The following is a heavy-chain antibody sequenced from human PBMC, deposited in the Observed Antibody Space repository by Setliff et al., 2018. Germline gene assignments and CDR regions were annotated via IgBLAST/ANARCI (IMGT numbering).Heavy chain of an antibody. D-gene: IGHD1-26*01. CDR3: ARGDTIGFGAFDI. CDR2: IFPSDSDT. V-gene: IGHV5-51*01. Sequence: GESLKISFQASGYDFSKYWIGWVRQMPGEGLDWMGIIFPSDSDTRYGPSFQGQVTISAAKSITTVYLQINSLKASDTAIYFCARGDTIGFGAFDIWGQGTMVTVSS. J-gene: IGHJ3*02. CDR1: GYDFSKYW.